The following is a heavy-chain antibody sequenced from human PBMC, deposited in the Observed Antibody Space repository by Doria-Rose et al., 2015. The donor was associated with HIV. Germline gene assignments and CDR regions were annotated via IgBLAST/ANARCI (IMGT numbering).Heavy chain of an antibody. CDR3: ARIKSSRWYHKYYFDF. V-gene: IGHV2-26*01. D-gene: IGHD6-13*01. J-gene: IGHJ4*02. CDR2: ILSDDER. CDR1: GVSLSSPGMG. Sequence: SGPVLVKPTETLTLTCTVSGVSLSSPGMGVSWIRQPPGKALEWLANILSDDERSYKTSLKSRLNISRGTSKSQVVLTMTDMDPVDTATYYCARIKSSRWYHKYYFDFWGQGTLVIVSA.